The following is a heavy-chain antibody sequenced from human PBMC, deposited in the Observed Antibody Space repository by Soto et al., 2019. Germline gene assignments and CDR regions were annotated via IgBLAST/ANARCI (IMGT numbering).Heavy chain of an antibody. CDR1: GYTFTGYY. CDR2: INPNSGGT. Sequence: ASVKVSCKASGYTFTGYYMHWVRQAPGQGLEWMGWINPNSGGTNYAQKFQGRVTMTRDTSISTAYMELSRLRSDDTAVYYCARRAWSWPPGPYGMDVWGQGTTVTVSS. D-gene: IGHD1-26*01. V-gene: IGHV1-2*02. CDR3: ARRAWSWPPGPYGMDV. J-gene: IGHJ6*02.